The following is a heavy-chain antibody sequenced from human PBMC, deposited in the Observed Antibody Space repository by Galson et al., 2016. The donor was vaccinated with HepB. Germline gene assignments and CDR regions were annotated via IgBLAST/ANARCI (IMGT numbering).Heavy chain of an antibody. CDR3: ARGSCTGTNCYWNFDY. D-gene: IGHD2-2*01. CDR2: VRTDNGDT. V-gene: IGHV1-18*01. Sequence: SVKVSCKVSGYTFANYYVTWVRQAPGQGLEWMGWVRTDNGDTNYAQKLQDRVAMTADTSTSTAHMELRSLRSDDTAVYYCARGSCTGTNCYWNFDYWGQGTLVTVSP. CDR1: GYTFANYY. J-gene: IGHJ4*02.